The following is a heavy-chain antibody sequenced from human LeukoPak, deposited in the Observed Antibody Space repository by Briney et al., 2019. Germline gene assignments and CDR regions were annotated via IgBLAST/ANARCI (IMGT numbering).Heavy chain of an antibody. Sequence: SETLSLTCAVYGGSFSGYYWSWIRQPPGKGLEWIGEINHSGSTNYNPSLKSRVTISVDTSKNQFSLKLSSVTAADTAVYYCARGLPPDCSSTSCHYGVYYYYYYMDVWGKGTTVTVSS. J-gene: IGHJ6*03. D-gene: IGHD2-2*01. CDR3: ARGLPPDCSSTSCHYGVYYYYYYMDV. CDR2: INHSGST. V-gene: IGHV4-34*01. CDR1: GGSFSGYY.